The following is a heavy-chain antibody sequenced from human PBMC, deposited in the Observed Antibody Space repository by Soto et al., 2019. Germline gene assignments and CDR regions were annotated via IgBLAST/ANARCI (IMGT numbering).Heavy chain of an antibody. D-gene: IGHD3-22*01. V-gene: IGHV4-34*01. CDR1: GGSFSGYF. CDR2: ISHTGAT. J-gene: IGHJ4*01. CDR3: ARATYHYDSDAYKKTLVFDS. Sequence: SETLSLTCDVYGGSFSGYFWGWIRQSPEKGLEWIGEISHTGATNYNASFKSRVIISLDSSKNQFSLRLNSVTAADTAVYFCARATYHYDSDAYKKTLVFDSWGPGTLVNVSS.